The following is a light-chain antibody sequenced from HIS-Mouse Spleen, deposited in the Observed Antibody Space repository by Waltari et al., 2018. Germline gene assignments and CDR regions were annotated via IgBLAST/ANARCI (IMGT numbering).Light chain of an antibody. CDR1: QSVLYSSNNKNY. CDR3: QQYYSTPPLT. Sequence: DIVMTQSPDFLAVSLGVRATINCKSSQSVLYSSNNKNYLAWYQQKPGQPPKLLIYWASTRESGVPDRFSGSGSGTDFTLTISSLQAEDVAVYYCQQYYSTPPLTFGGGTKVEIK. CDR2: WAS. V-gene: IGKV4-1*01. J-gene: IGKJ4*01.